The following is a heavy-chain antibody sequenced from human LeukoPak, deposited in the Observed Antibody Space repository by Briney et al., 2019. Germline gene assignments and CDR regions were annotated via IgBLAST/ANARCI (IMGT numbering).Heavy chain of an antibody. CDR2: IRDSGGST. CDR1: GFTFSNYA. V-gene: IGHV3-23*01. D-gene: IGHD3-22*01. CDR3: AKALGRYYDSSGYYAIDY. J-gene: IGHJ4*02. Sequence: GGSLRLSCATSGFTFSNYAMNWVRQAPGKGLEWVSAIRDSGGSTYYTDSVKGRFTISRDNSKNTLYLQMHSLRAEDTAVYYCAKALGRYYDSSGYYAIDYWGQGTLVTVSS.